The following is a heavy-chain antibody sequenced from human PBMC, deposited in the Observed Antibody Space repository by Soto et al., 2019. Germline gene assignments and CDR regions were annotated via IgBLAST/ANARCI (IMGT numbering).Heavy chain of an antibody. J-gene: IGHJ6*02. V-gene: IGHV1-46*01. Sequence: QVQLVQSGAEVKKAGASVKVSCTASGYTFTSYYMHWVRQAPGQGLEWMGVINPAAGDTTYAEKFPGRVTMTRDTSTVTVYMDLSRLRAADTAVYYCWRMMGYLLGVDHYYDGIDVWGHGTTVTVAS. CDR2: INPAAGDT. CDR3: WRMMGYLLGVDHYYDGIDV. CDR1: GYTFTSYY. D-gene: IGHD3-16*01.